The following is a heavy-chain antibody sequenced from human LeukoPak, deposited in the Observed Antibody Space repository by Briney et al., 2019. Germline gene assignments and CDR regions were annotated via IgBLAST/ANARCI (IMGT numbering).Heavy chain of an antibody. J-gene: IGHJ6*03. D-gene: IGHD2-2*02. CDR3: AILYCSSTSCHTLHYYYMDV. V-gene: IGHV3-23*01. Sequence: GGSLRLSCAASGFSFNSYAMSWVRQAPGKGLEWVSGISATGGSTYHADSVEGRFTFSRDNSKNTLYLQMNSLRAEDTAVYYCAILYCSSTSCHTLHYYYMDVWGKGTTVTVSS. CDR1: GFSFNSYA. CDR2: ISATGGST.